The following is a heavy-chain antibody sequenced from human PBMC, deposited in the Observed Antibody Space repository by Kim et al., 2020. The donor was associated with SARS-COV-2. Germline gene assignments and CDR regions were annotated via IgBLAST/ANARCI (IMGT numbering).Heavy chain of an antibody. J-gene: IGHJ2*01. CDR2: IYYSGST. Sequence: LETLSLTCTVSGGSISSYYWSWIRQPPGKGLEWIGYIYYSGSTNYNPSLKSRVTISVDTSKNQFSLKLSSVTAADTAVYYCARVRVYSSGYWYFDLWGRG. CDR3: ARVRVYSSGYWYFDL. D-gene: IGHD6-19*01. V-gene: IGHV4-59*01. CDR1: GGSISSYY.